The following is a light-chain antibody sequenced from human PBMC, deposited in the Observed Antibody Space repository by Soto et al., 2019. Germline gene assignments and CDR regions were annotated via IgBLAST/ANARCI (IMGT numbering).Light chain of an antibody. J-gene: IGKJ2*01. CDR3: MQALQTPYT. CDR1: QRLLHSNGNKF. CDR2: LGF. Sequence: EIVMTQSPPSLTVTPGEPASISCRSSQRLLHSNGNKFLDWYLQKPGQSPQLLIYLGFNRASGVPDRVSGRGAGTDFKLKISRVEAEDVGVYYCMQALQTPYTCGQGTKLEIK. V-gene: IGKV2-28*01.